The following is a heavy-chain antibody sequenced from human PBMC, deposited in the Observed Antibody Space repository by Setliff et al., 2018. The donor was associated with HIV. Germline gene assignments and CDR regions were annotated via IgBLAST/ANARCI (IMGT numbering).Heavy chain of an antibody. Sequence: GGSLRLSCAASGFTVTNHYMSWVRQTPEKGLEWVSIITSGGSTYYADSAKGRFIISRDNSQNTLYLQMISLRADDTAVYYCAKSLLVAGNDYWGQGTLVTVSS. CDR3: AKSLLVAGNDY. J-gene: IGHJ4*02. CDR2: ITSGGST. D-gene: IGHD2-8*02. CDR1: GFTVTNHY. V-gene: IGHV3-53*01.